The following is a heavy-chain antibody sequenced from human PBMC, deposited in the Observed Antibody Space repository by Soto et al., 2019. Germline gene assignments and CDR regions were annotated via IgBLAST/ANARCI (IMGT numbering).Heavy chain of an antibody. V-gene: IGHV5-51*01. CDR1: GYTFTHYW. J-gene: IGHJ6*02. CDR2: IYPGDSDT. CDR3: AASIFYYGMDV. Sequence: GESLTISCTCSGYTFTHYWIGWVRQMPGKGPEWMGIIYPGDSDTKYNPSFQGQVTISADKSITTTYLQWSSLKASDTAIYYCAASIFYYGMDVWGQGTTVTVSS.